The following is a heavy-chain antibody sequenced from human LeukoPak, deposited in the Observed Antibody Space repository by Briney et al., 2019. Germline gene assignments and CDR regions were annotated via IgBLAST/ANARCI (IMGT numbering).Heavy chain of an antibody. CDR1: GGSISSGDYY. V-gene: IGHV4-61*08. CDR3: ARGTNYYDSSGYWTLGAFDI. Sequence: PSETLSLTCTDSGGSISSGDYYWSWIRQPPGKGLEWIGYIYYSGSTNYNPSLESRVTISVDTSRNQFSLKLSSVTAADTAVYYCARGTNYYDSSGYWTLGAFDIWGQGTMVTVSS. D-gene: IGHD3-22*01. J-gene: IGHJ3*02. CDR2: IYYSGST.